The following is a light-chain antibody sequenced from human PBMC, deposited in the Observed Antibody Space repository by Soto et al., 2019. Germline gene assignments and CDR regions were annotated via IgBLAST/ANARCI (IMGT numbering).Light chain of an antibody. CDR2: GAS. V-gene: IGKV3-20*01. CDR1: QSVSSSY. J-gene: IGKJ1*01. Sequence: ENVLTQSPGTLSLSPGERATLSCRASQSVSSSYLAWYQQTPGQAPRLLIYGASSRATGIPDRFSGSGSGTDFTLTISRLEPEDFAVYYCQQYGSPPWTFGQGTKVEIK. CDR3: QQYGSPPWT.